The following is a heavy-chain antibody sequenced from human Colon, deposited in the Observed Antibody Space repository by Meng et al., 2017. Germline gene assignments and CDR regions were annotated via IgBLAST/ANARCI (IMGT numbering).Heavy chain of an antibody. V-gene: IGHV4-39*01. CDR2: IYYSGST. CDR1: GDSISSSSDY. CDR3: ARRDYFDY. J-gene: IGHJ4*02. Sequence: QLQLQESGPGLVKPSETLSLTCIVSGDSISSSSDYWGWIRQPPGKGLEWIGSIYYSGSTYYNPSLKSRVTISVDTSKNQFSLTLSSVTAADTAVYYCARRDYFDYWGQGTLVTVSS.